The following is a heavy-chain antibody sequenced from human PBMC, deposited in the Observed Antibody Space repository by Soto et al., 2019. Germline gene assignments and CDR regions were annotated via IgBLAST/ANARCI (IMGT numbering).Heavy chain of an antibody. D-gene: IGHD1-26*01. CDR3: AVIRGWLDP. J-gene: IGHJ5*02. V-gene: IGHV3-15*01. CDR1: GFTFSHAW. CDR2: IKSIPDGGTT. Sequence: GGSLRPSCAASGFTFSHAWMSWVRQAPGKGPEWVGHIKSIPDGGTTDYAAPVKGRFVISRDDSKSMVYLQMNSLKSEDTGVYYCAVIRGWLDPWGQGTQVTVSS.